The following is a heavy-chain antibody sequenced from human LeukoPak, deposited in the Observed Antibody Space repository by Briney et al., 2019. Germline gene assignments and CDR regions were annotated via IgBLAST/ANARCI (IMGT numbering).Heavy chain of an antibody. CDR2: IYYSGST. CDR1: GGSITNLDYY. V-gene: IGHV4-61*10. Sequence: SETLSLTCTVSGGSITNLDYYWTWIRQPAGKGLEWIGYIYYSGSTNYNPSLKSRVTISVDTSKNQFSLNLTSVTAADTAVYYCARGTTVSTFHIWGQGTLVPVSS. J-gene: IGHJ4*02. D-gene: IGHD4-17*01. CDR3: ARGTTVSTFHI.